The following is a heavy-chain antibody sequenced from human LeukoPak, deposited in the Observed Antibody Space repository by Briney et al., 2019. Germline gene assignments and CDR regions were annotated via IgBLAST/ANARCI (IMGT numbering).Heavy chain of an antibody. Sequence: SETLSLTCTVSGGSISSYYWSWIRQPPGKGLEWIGYIHYSGSTNYNAPLKSRVTISIDTSKNQFSLKVRSVTAADTAVYFCARGVARRTTTSGPCDIWGQGTMVTVSS. D-gene: IGHD1-7*01. CDR2: IHYSGST. J-gene: IGHJ3*02. CDR1: GGSISSYY. V-gene: IGHV4-59*01. CDR3: ARGVARRTTTSGPCDI.